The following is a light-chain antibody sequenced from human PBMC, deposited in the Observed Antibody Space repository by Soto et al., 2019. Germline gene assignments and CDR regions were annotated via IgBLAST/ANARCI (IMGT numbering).Light chain of an antibody. J-gene: IGKJ1*01. CDR1: QGVTGDY. CDR3: QQYGVSPRT. Sequence: EIMLTQSPVTLSLSPGERATLSCRASQGVTGDYLAWYQHKPGRTPRLLIYGSFNRASGTPDRFSGSGSGTEFSLTVSRLEPEDSGVYYCQQYGVSPRTFGQGTRVEIK. CDR2: GSF. V-gene: IGKV3-20*01.